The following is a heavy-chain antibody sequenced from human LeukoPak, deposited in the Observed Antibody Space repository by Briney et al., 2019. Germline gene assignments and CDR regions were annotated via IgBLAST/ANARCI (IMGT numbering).Heavy chain of an antibody. J-gene: IGHJ4*02. CDR1: GGSISTYY. Sequence: SETLSLTCTVSGGSISTYYWSWVRQSPGKGLEWIGCVQYSGNTKYNPLFKSRVTISVDTSKNQFSLRPSSVTTADTAMYFCARGINVGATSYWGQGTLVTVSA. CDR2: VQYSGNT. V-gene: IGHV4-59*01. D-gene: IGHD1-26*01. CDR3: ARGINVGATSY.